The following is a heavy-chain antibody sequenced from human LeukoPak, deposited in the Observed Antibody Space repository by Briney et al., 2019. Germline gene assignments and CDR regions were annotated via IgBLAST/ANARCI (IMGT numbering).Heavy chain of an antibody. CDR1: GGSLSGYF. D-gene: IGHD5-18*01. CDR3: AGHRGPGYSYALDY. J-gene: IGHJ4*02. V-gene: IGHV4-59*12. CDR2: IYYSGST. Sequence: SETLSLTCTVSGGSLSGYFWSWIRQSPGRGLEWIGFIYYSGSTNYNPSLKSRVTMSVDKSKNQFSLNLNSVTAADTAVYYCAGHRGPGYSYALDYWGQGTLVTVSS.